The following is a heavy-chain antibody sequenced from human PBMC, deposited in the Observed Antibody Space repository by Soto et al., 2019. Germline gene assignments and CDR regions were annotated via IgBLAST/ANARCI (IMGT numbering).Heavy chain of an antibody. CDR1: GGSISSGGYY. D-gene: IGHD2-15*01. Sequence: QVQLQESGPGLVKPSQTLSLTCTVSGGSISSGGYYWSWIRQHPGKGLEWIGYIYYSGSTYYNPSLKSRVTISVDTSKNQFSLKLSSVTAADTAVYYCARDRSQVVADTTVHNWFDPWGQGTLVTVSS. CDR2: IYYSGST. V-gene: IGHV4-31*03. J-gene: IGHJ5*02. CDR3: ARDRSQVVADTTVHNWFDP.